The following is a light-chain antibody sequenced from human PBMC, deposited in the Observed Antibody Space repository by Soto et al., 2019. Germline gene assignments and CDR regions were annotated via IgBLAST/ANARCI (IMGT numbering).Light chain of an antibody. CDR3: QSYDSSLSGSYV. J-gene: IGLJ1*01. CDR2: GNS. CDR1: SSNIGAGYD. V-gene: IGLV1-40*01. Sequence: SVLPQPPSVSVSPGQRVTISCPGSSSNIGAGYDVHWYQQLPGTAPKLLIYGNSNRPSGVPDRFSGSKSGTSASLAITGLQAEDEADYYCQSYDSSLSGSYVFGTGTKVTVL.